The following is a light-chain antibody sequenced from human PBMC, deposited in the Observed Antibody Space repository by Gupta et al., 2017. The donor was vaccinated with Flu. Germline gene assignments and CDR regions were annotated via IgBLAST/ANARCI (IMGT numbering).Light chain of an antibody. Sequence: VTLGQPASLDGRFSEGLVYRDGNNYLHWFQLRPVQSPRRLIYQISRRESGVPDRFSGSGSGTDFTLKISRVESEDVGVYFCMQGERWPWTFGQGTKVEIK. CDR2: QIS. J-gene: IGKJ1*01. CDR1: EGLVYRDGNNY. V-gene: IGKV2-30*01. CDR3: MQGERWPWT.